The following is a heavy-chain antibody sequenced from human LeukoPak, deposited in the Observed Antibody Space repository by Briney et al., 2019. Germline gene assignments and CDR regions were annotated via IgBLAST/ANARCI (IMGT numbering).Heavy chain of an antibody. Sequence: GGSLRFSCAASGFTFSSYGMHWVRQAPGKGLEWVAVISYDGSNKYYADSVKGRFTISRDNSKNTLYLQMNSLRAEDTAVYYCARDRRSSGIPTGECDYWGQGTLVTVSS. V-gene: IGHV3-30*19. CDR1: GFTFSSYG. D-gene: IGHD6-19*01. CDR3: ARDRRSSGIPTGECDY. CDR2: ISYDGSNK. J-gene: IGHJ4*02.